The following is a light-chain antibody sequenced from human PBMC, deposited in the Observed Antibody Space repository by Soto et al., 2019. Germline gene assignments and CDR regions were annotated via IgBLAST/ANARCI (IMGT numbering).Light chain of an antibody. Sequence: EIVLTQSPGTLSLSPGERATLSCRASQSVSSNYLAWYQQKPGQAPRLLIYDASSRATGIPDRFSGSGSGTDFTLTISRLEPEDFAVYYCQQYGGSPRTFGQGTKVEVK. J-gene: IGKJ1*01. CDR3: QQYGGSPRT. V-gene: IGKV3-20*01. CDR2: DAS. CDR1: QSVSSNY.